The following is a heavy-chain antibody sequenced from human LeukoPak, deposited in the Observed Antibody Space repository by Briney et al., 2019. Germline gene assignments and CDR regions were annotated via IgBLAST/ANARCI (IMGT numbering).Heavy chain of an antibody. J-gene: IGHJ6*02. CDR2: IDPNSGGT. V-gene: IGHV1-2*02. CDR1: GYTFTGYY. CDR3: ARDDYSNYYYYYYGMDV. Sequence: ASVKVSCKPSGYTFTGYYLHWVRQAPGQGLEWMGWIDPNSGGTNYAQKFQGRVTMTRDTSISTAYMELSRLRSDDTAVYYCARDDYSNYYYYYYGMDVWGQGTTVTVSS. D-gene: IGHD4-11*01.